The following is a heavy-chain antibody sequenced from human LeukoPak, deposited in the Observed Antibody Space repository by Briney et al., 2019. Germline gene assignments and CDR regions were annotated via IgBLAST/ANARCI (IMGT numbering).Heavy chain of an antibody. CDR2: IKQDGSEK. D-gene: IGHD3-3*01. CDR3: ATRRITLLI. V-gene: IGHV3-7*01. Sequence: PGGSLRLSCAAPGFTFSSYWMSWVRQAPGKGLEWVANIKQDGSEKYYVDSVKGRFTISRDNAKNSLYLQMNSLRAEDTAVYYCATRRITLLIWGQGTMVTVSS. J-gene: IGHJ3*02. CDR1: GFTFSSYW.